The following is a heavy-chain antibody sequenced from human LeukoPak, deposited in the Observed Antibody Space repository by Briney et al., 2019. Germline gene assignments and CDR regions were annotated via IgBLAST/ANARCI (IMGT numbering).Heavy chain of an antibody. V-gene: IGHV3-21*01. D-gene: IGHD3-10*01. CDR2: ISSGGTSM. CDR3: ARHTGPYYSSGSYGMDV. J-gene: IGHJ6*02. Sequence: GGSLRLSCAASGFNFNAYSMNWVRQAPGKGLEWVSSISSGGTSMYYADSVKGRFTISRDNAKNPLFLQMNSLRAEDTSVYYCARHTGPYYSSGSYGMDVWGQGTTVTVSS. CDR1: GFNFNAYS.